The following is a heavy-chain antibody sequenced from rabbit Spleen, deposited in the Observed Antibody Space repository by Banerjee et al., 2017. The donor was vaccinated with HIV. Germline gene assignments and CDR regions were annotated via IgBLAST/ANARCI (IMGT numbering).Heavy chain of an antibody. CDR1: GFSFSDRDV. Sequence: QEELEESGGGLVKPEGSLTLTCKASGFSFSDRDVMCWVRQAPGKGLEWIACIYTGNGKTYYASWAKGRFTISKTSSTTVTLQMTSLTVADTATYFCARDAGSGAYIDVYFNLWGQGTLVTVS. D-gene: IGHD8-1*01. J-gene: IGHJ4*01. CDR2: IYTGNGKT. CDR3: ARDAGSGAYIDVYFNL. V-gene: IGHV1S45*01.